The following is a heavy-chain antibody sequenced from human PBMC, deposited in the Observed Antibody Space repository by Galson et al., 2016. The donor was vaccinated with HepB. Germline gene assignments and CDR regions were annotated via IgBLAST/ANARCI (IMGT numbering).Heavy chain of an antibody. CDR3: TRGGLEEYPRY. CDR1: GFTFISYT. Sequence: SLRLSCAASGFTFISYTMNWVRQAPGEGLEWVSAISSSGGYIFYADSVKGRFTISRDNAKNSLYLQMNSLRAEDTAVYYCTRGGLEEYPRYWGQGTPVTVSS. V-gene: IGHV3-21*01. CDR2: ISSSGGYI. D-gene: IGHD3-10*01. J-gene: IGHJ4*02.